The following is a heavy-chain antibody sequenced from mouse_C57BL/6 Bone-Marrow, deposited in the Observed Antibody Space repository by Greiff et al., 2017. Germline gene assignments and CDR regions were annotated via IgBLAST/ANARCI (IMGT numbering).Heavy chain of an antibody. J-gene: IGHJ3*01. CDR1: GYTFTSYW. CDR2: IDPSDSYI. V-gene: IGHV1-50*01. D-gene: IGHD2-2*01. CDR3: AGYGFAY. Sequence: VQLQHPGAELVKPGASVKLSCKASGYTFTSYWMQWVKERPGQGLEWIGEIDPSDSYINYNQKFKGKATLTVDTSSSTAYMQLSSLTSEDSAVYYCAGYGFAYWGQGTLVTVSA.